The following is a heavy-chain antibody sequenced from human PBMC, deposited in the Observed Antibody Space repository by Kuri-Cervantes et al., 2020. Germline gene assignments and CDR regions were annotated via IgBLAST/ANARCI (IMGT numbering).Heavy chain of an antibody. J-gene: IGHJ6*02. CDR2: INPNSGGT. V-gene: IGHV1-2*02. CDR3: ARLQRYYYYGMEV. Sequence: APVNVSCKASGYTFTGYYMRWVRQAPGQGLEWMGWINPNSGGTGYAQKFQGRVTMTRNTSISTAYMELSSLRSEDTAVYYCARLQRYYYYGMEVWGRGTTVTVSS. D-gene: IGHD4-11*01. CDR1: GYTFTGYY.